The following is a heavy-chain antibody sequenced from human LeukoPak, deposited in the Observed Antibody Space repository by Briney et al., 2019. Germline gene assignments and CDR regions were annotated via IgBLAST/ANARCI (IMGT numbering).Heavy chain of an antibody. J-gene: IGHJ4*02. CDR3: AKGYYDYVWGSYHFEY. D-gene: IGHD3-16*02. Sequence: PGGSLRLSCAASGFTFSSYAMSWVRQAPGKGLEWVSAISGSGGSTYYADSVKGRFTISRDNSRDTLYLQMNSLRAEDKAVYYCAKGYYDYVWGSYHFEYWGQGTLVTVSS. V-gene: IGHV3-23*01. CDR1: GFTFSSYA. CDR2: ISGSGGST.